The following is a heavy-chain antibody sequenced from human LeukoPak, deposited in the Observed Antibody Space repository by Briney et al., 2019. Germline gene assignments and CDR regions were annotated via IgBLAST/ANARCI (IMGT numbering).Heavy chain of an antibody. CDR3: ARSSDYQSSKRALGHY. V-gene: IGHV4-39*01. D-gene: IGHD3-16*01. J-gene: IGHJ4*02. CDR2: IYSSGTT. CDR1: GGSISSNSHY. Sequence: SETLSLTCTVSGGSISSNSHYWGWIRQPPGKGLEWIGSIYSSGTTYYNPSLRSRLTISADTSKNLFSLKLGSVAAADTAVYYCARSSDYQSSKRALGHYWGQGTLVTVSS.